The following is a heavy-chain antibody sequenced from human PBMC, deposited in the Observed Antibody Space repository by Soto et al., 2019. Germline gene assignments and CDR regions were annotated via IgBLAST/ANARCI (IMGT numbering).Heavy chain of an antibody. D-gene: IGHD1-7*01. J-gene: IGHJ6*03. Sequence: SETLSLTCAVYGGSFSGYYWSWIRQPPGKGLEWIGEINHSGSTNYNPSLKSRVTISVDTSKNQFSLKLSSVTAADTAVYYCARGRRYNWNYLGYMDVWGKGTTVTVSS. CDR3: ARGRRYNWNYLGYMDV. CDR2: INHSGST. CDR1: GGSFSGYY. V-gene: IGHV4-34*01.